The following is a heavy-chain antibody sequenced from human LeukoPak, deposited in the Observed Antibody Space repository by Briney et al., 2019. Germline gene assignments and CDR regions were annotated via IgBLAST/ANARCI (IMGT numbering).Heavy chain of an antibody. CDR3: AKDLTWEPPSGY. CDR1: GFTFSTYG. CDR2: ISDSGGST. Sequence: GGSLRLSCAASGFTFSTYGMLWVRQAPGKGLEWVSAISDSGGSTYYADSVKGRFTISRDNSKNTLYLQMNSLRAEDTAVYYCAKDLTWEPPSGYWGQGTLVTVSS. J-gene: IGHJ4*02. D-gene: IGHD1-26*01. V-gene: IGHV3-23*01.